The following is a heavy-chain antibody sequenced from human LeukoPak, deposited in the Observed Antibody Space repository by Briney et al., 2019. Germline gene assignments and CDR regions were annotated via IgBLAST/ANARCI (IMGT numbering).Heavy chain of an antibody. CDR3: AKLPVNSLGSYGSGSYRFDP. D-gene: IGHD3-10*01. J-gene: IGHJ5*02. Sequence: GGSLRLSCTASGFSFSTFGMGWVRQAPGTGLEWVAAITDSSDYTYFADSMKGRFTISRDSSKNTLYLQMNSLRAEDTALYYCAKLPVNSLGSYGSGSYRFDPWGQGTLVTVSS. CDR1: GFSFSTFG. V-gene: IGHV3-23*01. CDR2: ITDSSDYT.